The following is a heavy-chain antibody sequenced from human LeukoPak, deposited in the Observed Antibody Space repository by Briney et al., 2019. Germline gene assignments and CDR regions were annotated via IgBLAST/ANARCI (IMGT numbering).Heavy chain of an antibody. CDR1: GYILTSYY. CDR2: INPSGGST. CDR3: ARAGMIVGARFDY. Sequence: GASVKVSCKASGYILTSYYMHWVRQAPGQGLEWMGIINPSGGSTSYAQKFQGRVTMTRDTSTSTVYMELSSLRSEDTAVYYCARAGMIVGARFDYWGQGTLVTVSS. J-gene: IGHJ4*02. D-gene: IGHD1-26*01. V-gene: IGHV1-46*01.